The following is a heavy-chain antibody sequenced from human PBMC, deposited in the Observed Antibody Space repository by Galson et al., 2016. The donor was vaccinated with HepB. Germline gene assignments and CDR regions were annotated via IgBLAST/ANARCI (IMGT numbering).Heavy chain of an antibody. CDR3: TKDGGRYVGASGEPGHL. CDR1: GLTFSDYG. V-gene: IGHV3-9*01. CDR2: ISFNSGNM. D-gene: IGHD6-19*01. Sequence: SLRLSCAASGLTFSDYGMNWVRQRPGKGLEWVSGISFNSGNMAYADSVKGRFTISRDNAKDSLYLQMDSLRVEDTALYFCTKDGGRYVGASGEPGHLWGQGTLVTVSS. J-gene: IGHJ5*02.